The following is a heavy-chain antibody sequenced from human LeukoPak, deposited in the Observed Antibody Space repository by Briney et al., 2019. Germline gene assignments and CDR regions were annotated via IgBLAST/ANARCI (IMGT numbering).Heavy chain of an antibody. J-gene: IGHJ4*02. CDR1: GASINVSY. CDR3: ARHPFYGDSPFDY. Sequence: SETLSLTCIVSGASINVSYWTWVRQPPGKGLEWIGYIYYSGSTNFNPSLKSRVTISVDTSKNQFSLKLSSVTAADTAVYYCARHPFYGDSPFDYWGQGTLVTVSS. D-gene: IGHD4-17*01. CDR2: IYYSGST. V-gene: IGHV4-59*08.